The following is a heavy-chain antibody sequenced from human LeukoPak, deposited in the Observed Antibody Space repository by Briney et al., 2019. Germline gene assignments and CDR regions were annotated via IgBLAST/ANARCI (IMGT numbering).Heavy chain of an antibody. Sequence: SWTLSLACAISGDGGSSSKAGWNWRRQSPTRGLEWLGRTYYRSKWYNDYVVSVKSRITINVDTSKNQFSLQLNSVTPEDTAVYYCARVGPGDYFYFDYCGQGTLVTASS. D-gene: IGHD4-17*01. CDR2: TYYRSKWYN. V-gene: IGHV6-1*01. CDR3: ARVGPGDYFYFDY. J-gene: IGHJ4*02. CDR1: GDGGSSSKAG.